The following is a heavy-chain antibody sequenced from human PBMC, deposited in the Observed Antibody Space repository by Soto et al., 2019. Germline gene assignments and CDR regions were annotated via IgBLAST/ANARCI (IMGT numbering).Heavy chain of an antibody. CDR3: PKWSGYGDL. V-gene: IGHV3-23*01. J-gene: IGHJ4*02. CDR2: ISVTPGIT. CDR1: VFTMSTYS. Sequence: EMQLLESGGGLVQPGGSLRLSCAASVFTMSTYSVTWVRQAPGKGLEWVSGISVTPGITFYADSVKGRFTISRDSSNNAVYLQMNSLRAEDTAMYFCPKWSGYGDLWGQGTLVTVSS. D-gene: IGHD5-12*01.